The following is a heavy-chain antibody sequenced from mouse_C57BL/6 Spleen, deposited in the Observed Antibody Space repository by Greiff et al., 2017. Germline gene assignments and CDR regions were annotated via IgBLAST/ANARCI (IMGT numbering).Heavy chain of an antibody. V-gene: IGHV1-18*01. Sequence: VQLQQSGPELVKPGASVKIPCKASGYTFTDYNMDWVKQSHGKSLEWIGDINPNNGGTIYNQKFKGKATLTVDKSSSTAYMELRSLTSEDTAVYYCARRAYDYDEGFDYWGQGTTLTVSS. J-gene: IGHJ2*01. CDR1: GYTFTDYN. CDR2: INPNNGGT. D-gene: IGHD2-4*01. CDR3: ARRAYDYDEGFDY.